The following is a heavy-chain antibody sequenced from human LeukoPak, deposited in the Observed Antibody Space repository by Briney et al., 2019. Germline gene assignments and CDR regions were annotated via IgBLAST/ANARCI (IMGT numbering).Heavy chain of an antibody. D-gene: IGHD2-15*01. J-gene: IGHJ4*02. CDR3: ARAVTYCSGGSCYSGLPSAY. CDR2: ITSESSFI. Sequence: GGSLRLSCAASGFTFSSYSMNWVRQAPGKGLEWVSSITSESSFIFYADSVKGRFTISRDNAKNSLYLQMNTLRAEDTAVYYCARAVTYCSGGSCYSGLPSAYWGQGTLVTVSS. V-gene: IGHV3-21*01. CDR1: GFTFSSYS.